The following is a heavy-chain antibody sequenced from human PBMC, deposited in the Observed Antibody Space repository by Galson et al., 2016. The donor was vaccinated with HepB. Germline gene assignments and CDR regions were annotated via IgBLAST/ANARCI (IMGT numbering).Heavy chain of an antibody. D-gene: IGHD2-2*01. CDR3: ARSVLYCSSRSCLYYYYGMDV. J-gene: IGHJ6*02. CDR2: IYPGVSDT. CDR1: GYSLTTFW. Sequence: GAEVTKPGESLKISCQGSGYSLTTFWIGRVRQMPGKGHEWMGSIYPGVSDTRSNTSFKCKVTMSIDKDSSTAYLQWSSLKASDTAMYYCARSVLYCSSRSCLYYYYGMDVWGQGTTVTVS. V-gene: IGHV5-51*01.